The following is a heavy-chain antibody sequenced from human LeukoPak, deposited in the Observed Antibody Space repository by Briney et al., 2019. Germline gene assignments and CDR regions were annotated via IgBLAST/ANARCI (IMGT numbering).Heavy chain of an antibody. Sequence: SETLSLTCAVYGGSFSGYYWSWIRQPPGKGLEWIGEINHSGSTHYNPSLRSRVTISVDTSKNQFSLKLSSVTAADTAVYYCARQGGITMIVVVIQDAFDIWGQGTMVTVSS. J-gene: IGHJ3*02. V-gene: IGHV4-34*01. CDR2: INHSGST. CDR1: GGSFSGYY. CDR3: ARQGGITMIVVVIQDAFDI. D-gene: IGHD3-22*01.